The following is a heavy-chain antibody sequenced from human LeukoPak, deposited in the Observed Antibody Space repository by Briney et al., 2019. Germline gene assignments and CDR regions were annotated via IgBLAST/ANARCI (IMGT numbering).Heavy chain of an antibody. CDR1: GGSISSSSYF. Sequence: PSETLSLTCTVSGGSISSSSYFWGWLRQPPGTGLEWIGSIHHSGSTYYNPSLKSRVTISVDTSKNQFSLKLSSVTAADTAVYYCVRDVDYWGQGTLVTVSS. CDR3: VRDVDY. CDR2: IHHSGST. V-gene: IGHV4-39*07. J-gene: IGHJ4*02.